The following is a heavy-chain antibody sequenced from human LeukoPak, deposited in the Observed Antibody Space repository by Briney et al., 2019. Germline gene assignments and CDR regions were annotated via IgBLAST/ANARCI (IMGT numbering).Heavy chain of an antibody. CDR1: GYTFTGYY. V-gene: IGHV1-2*04. J-gene: IGHJ6*02. CDR2: INPNSGGT. CDR3: ATDRQSGYDFFYYYGMDV. Sequence: ASVKVSCKASGYTFTGYYMHWVRQAPGQGLEWMGWINPNSGGTNYAQKFQGWVTMTRDTSISTAYMELSRLRSDDTAVYYCATDRQSGYDFFYYYGMDVWGQGTTVTVSS. D-gene: IGHD5-12*01.